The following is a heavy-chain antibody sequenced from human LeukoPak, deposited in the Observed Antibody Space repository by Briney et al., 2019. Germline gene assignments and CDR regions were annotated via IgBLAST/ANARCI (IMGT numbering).Heavy chain of an antibody. CDR3: AGSMITFGGVIVNYFDY. Sequence: PSETLSLTCTVSGGSISSYYWSWIRQPAGKGLEWIGRIYTSGGTNYNPSLESRVTMSVDTSKNQFSLKLSSVTAADTAVYYCAGSMITFGGVIVNYFDYWGQGTLVTVSS. V-gene: IGHV4-4*07. D-gene: IGHD3-16*02. J-gene: IGHJ4*02. CDR1: GGSISSYY. CDR2: IYTSGGT.